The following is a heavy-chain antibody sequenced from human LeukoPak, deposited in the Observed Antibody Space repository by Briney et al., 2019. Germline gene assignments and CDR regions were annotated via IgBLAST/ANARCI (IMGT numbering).Heavy chain of an antibody. J-gene: IGHJ4*02. CDR1: GYTFTNYG. CDR3: ARFAVHRRLLVTGQFGLDY. V-gene: IGHV1-46*01. D-gene: IGHD3-9*01. CDR2: INPSGGNI. Sequence: ASVKVSCKASGYTFTNYGISWVRQAPGQGLEWMGLINPSGGNIRYAQKFQGRVTMTRDTSTSTVYMELSSLRSEDTAVYYCARFAVHRRLLVTGQFGLDYWGQGTLVTVSS.